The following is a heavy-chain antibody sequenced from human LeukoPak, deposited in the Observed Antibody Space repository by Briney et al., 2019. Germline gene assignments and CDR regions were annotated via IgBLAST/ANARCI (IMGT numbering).Heavy chain of an antibody. J-gene: IGHJ4*02. CDR2: IYYSGST. D-gene: IGHD5-24*01. V-gene: IGHV4-59*01. CDR1: GGSISSYY. Sequence: SETLSLTCTVSGGSISSYYWSWIRQPPGKGLEWIGYIYYSGSTNYNPSLKSRVTISVDTSKNQFSLKLSSVTAADTAVYYCVRVDGYNEPYWGQGTLVTVSS. CDR3: VRVDGYNEPY.